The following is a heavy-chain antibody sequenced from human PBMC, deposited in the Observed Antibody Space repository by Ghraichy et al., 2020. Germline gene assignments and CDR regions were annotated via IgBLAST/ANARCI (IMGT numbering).Heavy chain of an antibody. V-gene: IGHV4-39*01. CDR1: GVSISSSSYY. CDR3: ASLPNDYSSSFDY. Sequence: SKTLSLTCTVSGVSISSSSYYWGWIRQPPGQGLEWIGTIYYSGSTYYNPSLKSRVTISVDTSTKQFSLKLSSVTAADTAVYYCASLPNDYSSSFDYWGQGALVTVSS. J-gene: IGHJ4*02. D-gene: IGHD4-11*01. CDR2: IYYSGST.